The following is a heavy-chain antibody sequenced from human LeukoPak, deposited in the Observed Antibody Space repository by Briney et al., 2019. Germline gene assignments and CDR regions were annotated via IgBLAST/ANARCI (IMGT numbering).Heavy chain of an antibody. CDR3: ARGGRAVASNWFDP. Sequence: SETLSLTCTVSSGSISGYYWSWIRHPPGKGLEGIGYIYDSGSTNYNPSLKSRVTISVDTSKNQFSLKLSSVTAADTAVYYCARGGRAVASNWFDPWGQGTLVTVSS. J-gene: IGHJ5*02. D-gene: IGHD6-19*01. CDR1: SGSISGYY. V-gene: IGHV4-59*01. CDR2: IYDSGST.